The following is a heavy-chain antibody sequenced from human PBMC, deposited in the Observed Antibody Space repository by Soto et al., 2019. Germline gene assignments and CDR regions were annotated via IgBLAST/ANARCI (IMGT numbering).Heavy chain of an antibody. J-gene: IGHJ6*02. CDR3: SKDGEHHGIGRSYGMDD. D-gene: IGHD1-26*01. V-gene: IGHV3-21*01. CDR2: ISHSTNYV. CDR1: GFDFSRHT. Sequence: GGSLRLSCTASGFDFSRHTMNWVRQAPGKGLEWVSSISHSTNYVYYADSVKGRFTISRDNTKNTLYLQMNSLRIDDTAVYYCSKDGEHHGIGRSYGMDDWGQGTTVTVSS.